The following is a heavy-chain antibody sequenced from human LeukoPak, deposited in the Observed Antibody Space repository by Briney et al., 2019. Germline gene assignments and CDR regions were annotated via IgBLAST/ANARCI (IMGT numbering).Heavy chain of an antibody. J-gene: IGHJ3*02. Sequence: PGGSLRLSCVASGFTFSRFWMSWVRQAPGKGLEWVAVISYDGSNKYYADSVKGRFTISRDNSKNTLYLQMNSLRAEDTAVYYCARALGIGYEANAFDIWGQGTMVTVSS. CDR1: GFTFSRFW. CDR2: ISYDGSNK. V-gene: IGHV3-30*03. D-gene: IGHD5-12*01. CDR3: ARALGIGYEANAFDI.